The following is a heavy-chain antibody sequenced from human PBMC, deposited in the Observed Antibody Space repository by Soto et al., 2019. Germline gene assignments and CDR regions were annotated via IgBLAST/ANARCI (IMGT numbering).Heavy chain of an antibody. CDR3: ARDLAAVPRAFDY. D-gene: IGHD6-13*01. CDR2: VYYTGTT. V-gene: IGHV4-59*01. CDR1: GGSISSYF. J-gene: IGHJ4*02. Sequence: SETLSLTCTVSGGSISSYFYIWVRQPPGKGLEWIGSVYYTGTTDYNPSLKSRVTISVDTSKTQFSLNLRSVTAADTAVYYCARDLAAVPRAFDYWGRGTLVT.